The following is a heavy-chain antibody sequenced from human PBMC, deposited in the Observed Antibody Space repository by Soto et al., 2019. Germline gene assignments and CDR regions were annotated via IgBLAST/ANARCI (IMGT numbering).Heavy chain of an antibody. D-gene: IGHD3-22*01. J-gene: IGHJ1*01. Sequence: SETLSLTCTVSGGSISSGGYYWSWIRQHPGKGLEWVGYIYYSGSTYYNPSLKSRVTISVDTSKNQFSLKLSSVTAADTAVYYCARGRYYYDSSGYPESAEYFQHWGQGTLVTVSS. V-gene: IGHV4-31*03. CDR1: GGSISSGGYY. CDR2: IYYSGST. CDR3: ARGRYYYDSSGYPESAEYFQH.